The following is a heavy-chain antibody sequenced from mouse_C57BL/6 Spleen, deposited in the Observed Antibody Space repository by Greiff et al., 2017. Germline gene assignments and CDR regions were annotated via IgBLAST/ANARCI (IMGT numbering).Heavy chain of an antibody. CDR3: AKPYYYGSGAMDY. J-gene: IGHJ4*01. D-gene: IGHD1-1*01. V-gene: IGHV1-82*01. CDR1: GYAFSSSW. CDR2: IYPGDGDT. Sequence: VHLVESGPELVKPGASVKISCKASGYAFSSSWMNWVKQRPGKGLEWIGRIYPGDGDTNYNGKFKGKATLTADKSSSTAYMQLSSLTSEDSAVYFCAKPYYYGSGAMDYWGQGTSVTVSS.